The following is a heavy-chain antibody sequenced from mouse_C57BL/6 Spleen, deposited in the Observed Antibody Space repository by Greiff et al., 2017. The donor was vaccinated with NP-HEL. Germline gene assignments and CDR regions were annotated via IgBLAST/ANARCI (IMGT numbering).Heavy chain of an antibody. CDR1: GFTFSDYG. CDR3: ARSYSNSWFAY. Sequence: EVMLVESGGGLVKPGGSLKLSCAASGFTFSDYGMHWVRQAPEKGLEWVAYISSGSSTIYYAATVKGRFTISRDNAKNTLFLQMTSLRSEYSAMYYCARSYSNSWFAYWGQGTLVTVSA. CDR2: ISSGSSTI. D-gene: IGHD2-5*01. J-gene: IGHJ3*01. V-gene: IGHV5-17*01.